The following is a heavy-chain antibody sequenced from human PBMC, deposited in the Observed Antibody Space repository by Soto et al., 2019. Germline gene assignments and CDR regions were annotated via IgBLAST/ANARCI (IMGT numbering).Heavy chain of an antibody. CDR1: GFTFSDYY. CDR3: ARAGTVYYGAYYDY. J-gene: IGHJ4*02. CDR2: IGTRGNTK. D-gene: IGHD4-17*01. Sequence: QVHLVESGGGLVKPGGSLRLSCATSGFTFSDYYMSWIRQAPGKGLEWVSYIGTRGNTKYYADSVRGRFTISRDNAKNSVYLQMNSLRADDTAVYYCARAGTVYYGAYYDYWGQGIPVTVSS. V-gene: IGHV3-11*01.